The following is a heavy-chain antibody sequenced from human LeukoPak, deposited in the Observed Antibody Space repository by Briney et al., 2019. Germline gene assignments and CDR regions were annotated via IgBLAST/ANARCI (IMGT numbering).Heavy chain of an antibody. J-gene: IGHJ6*02. D-gene: IGHD3-10*01. CDR2: ISGSGGST. V-gene: IGHV3-23*01. CDR3: AKLGRGVIPDAYGMDV. CDR1: GFTFGIYA. Sequence: GGSLRLSCTASGFTFGIYAMSWVRQAPGKGLEWVSAISGSGGSTYYADSVKGRFTISRDNSKNTLYLQMNSLRAEDTAVYYCAKLGRGVIPDAYGMDVWGQGTTVTVSS.